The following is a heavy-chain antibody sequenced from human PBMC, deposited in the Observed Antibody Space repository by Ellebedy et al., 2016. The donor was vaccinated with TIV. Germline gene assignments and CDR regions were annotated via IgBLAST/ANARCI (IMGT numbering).Heavy chain of an antibody. CDR3: ARAIGAGDGK. V-gene: IGHV3-7*01. D-gene: IGHD2-15*01. J-gene: IGHJ4*02. Sequence: GESLKISXAASGFTFSNYWMSWVRQAPGKGLEWVANIKQDGSEKYYVDSVEGRFTISRDNAKNSLYLQMNSLRTEDTAVYYCARAIGAGDGKWGQGALVTVSS. CDR1: GFTFSNYW. CDR2: IKQDGSEK.